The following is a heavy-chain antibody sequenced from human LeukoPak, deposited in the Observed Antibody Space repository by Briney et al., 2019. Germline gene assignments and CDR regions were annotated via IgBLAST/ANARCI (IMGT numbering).Heavy chain of an antibody. CDR1: GFTFSSYG. D-gene: IGHD1-14*01. Sequence: GRSLRLSCAASGFTFSSYGMHWVRQAPGKGLEWVAVISYDGSNKYYADSVKGRFTISRDKSKNTLYLQMNSLRAEDTAVYYCAKITSSGISFDYWGQGTLVIVSS. V-gene: IGHV3-30*18. CDR2: ISYDGSNK. CDR3: AKITSSGISFDY. J-gene: IGHJ4*02.